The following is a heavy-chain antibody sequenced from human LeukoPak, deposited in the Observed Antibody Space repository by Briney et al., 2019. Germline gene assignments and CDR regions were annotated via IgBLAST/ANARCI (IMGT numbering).Heavy chain of an antibody. D-gene: IGHD3-3*01. J-gene: IGHJ4*02. V-gene: IGHV1-24*01. Sequence: ASVKVSCKVSGYTLTELSMHWVRQAPGKGLEWMGGFDPEDGETIYAQKFQGRVTMTEDTSTDTAYMELRSLRSDDTAVYYCARDRRAGFLEWLPCCWGQGTLVTVSS. CDR2: FDPEDGET. CDR1: GYTLTELS. CDR3: ARDRRAGFLEWLPCC.